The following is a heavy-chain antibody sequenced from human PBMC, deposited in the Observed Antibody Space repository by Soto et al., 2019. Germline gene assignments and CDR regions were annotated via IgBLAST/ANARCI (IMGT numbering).Heavy chain of an antibody. CDR3: ARVGLSYYYDSSAWGWFDP. Sequence: QVQLVQSGAEVKTPGASVKVSCKASGYTFTSYGISWVRQAPGQGLEWLGWISVYNGNTNYAQKLQGRVTMTTDTSTSTAYMELRSLRSDDTAVYYCARVGLSYYYDSSAWGWFDPWGQGTLVTVSS. V-gene: IGHV1-18*01. CDR2: ISVYNGNT. J-gene: IGHJ5*02. CDR1: GYTFTSYG. D-gene: IGHD3-22*01.